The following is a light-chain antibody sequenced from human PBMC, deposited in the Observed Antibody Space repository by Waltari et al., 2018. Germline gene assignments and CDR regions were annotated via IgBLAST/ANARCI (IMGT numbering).Light chain of an antibody. V-gene: IGLV2-8*01. CDR1: SRDVGLYYY. CDR2: EVN. Sequence: QSALTQPPSASGSPGQSVTIPCMGTSRDVGLYYYFSWYQQYPGKAPKLLIYEVNKRPSGVPDRFSGSKSGNTASLTVSGLQAEDEADYYCSSYADRKTVAFGGGTKLTVL. CDR3: SSYADRKTVA. J-gene: IGLJ2*01.